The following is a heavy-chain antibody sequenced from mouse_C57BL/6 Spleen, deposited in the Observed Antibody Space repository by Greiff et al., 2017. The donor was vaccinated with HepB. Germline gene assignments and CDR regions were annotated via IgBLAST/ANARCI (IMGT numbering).Heavy chain of an antibody. CDR1: GYTFTTYP. CDR3: ARKRTYGYDSFAY. CDR2: FHPYNYYT. J-gene: IGHJ3*01. V-gene: IGHV1-47*01. D-gene: IGHD2-2*01. Sequence: QVQLQQSGAELVKPGASVKMSCKASGYTFTTYPIEWLIQNHGKSLEWIGNFHPYNYYTKYNEKFKGKATLTVEKSSSTVYLELSRLTSDDSAVYYCARKRTYGYDSFAYWGQGTLVTVSA.